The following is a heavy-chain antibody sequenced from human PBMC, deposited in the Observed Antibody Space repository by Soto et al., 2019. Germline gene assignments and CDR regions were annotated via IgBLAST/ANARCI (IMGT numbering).Heavy chain of an antibody. V-gene: IGHV1-8*01. CDR2: MNLNSCNT. CDR1: GYTFTSYD. Sequence: QVQLVQSGAEVKKPGASVKVSCKASGYTFTSYDINWVRQATGQGLEWMGWMNLNSCNTSYAQKFKRRDPKAKNTSINTAYIDPSILRSEVSVVYYCGRVRYDYIWGSYRLDAFAIWGQGTMVTVFS. D-gene: IGHD3-16*01. J-gene: IGHJ3*02. CDR3: GRVRYDYIWGSYRLDAFAI.